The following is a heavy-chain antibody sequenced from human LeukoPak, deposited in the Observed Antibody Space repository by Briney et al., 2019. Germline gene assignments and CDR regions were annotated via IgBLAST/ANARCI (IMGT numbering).Heavy chain of an antibody. CDR2: IYYSGST. D-gene: IGHD3-10*01. Sequence: SETLSLTCTVSGGSVSSTTYYWSWIRQPPGKGLEWIGSIYYSGSTYYNPSLKSRVTISVDTSKNQFSLKLSSVSAADTAVYYCARGLGYGSGSYYLGFDMWGQGTMVTVSS. J-gene: IGHJ3*02. CDR1: GGSVSSTTYY. V-gene: IGHV4-39*01. CDR3: ARGLGYGSGSYYLGFDM.